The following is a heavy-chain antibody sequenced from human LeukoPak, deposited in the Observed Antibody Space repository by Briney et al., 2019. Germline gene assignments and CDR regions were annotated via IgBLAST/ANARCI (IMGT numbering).Heavy chain of an antibody. V-gene: IGHV4-31*03. CDR1: GGSISSGGYY. Sequence: SETLSLTCTVSGGSISSGGYYWSWIRQHPGKGLEWIGYIYYSGSTYYNPSLKSRVTISVDTSKNQFSLKLSSVTAADTAVYYCARGDYYDSSGYHTGPDYWGQGTLVTVSS. CDR2: IYYSGST. J-gene: IGHJ4*02. CDR3: ARGDYYDSSGYHTGPDY. D-gene: IGHD3-22*01.